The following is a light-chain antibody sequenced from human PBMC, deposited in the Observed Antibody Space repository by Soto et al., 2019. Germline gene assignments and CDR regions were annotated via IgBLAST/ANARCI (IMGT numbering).Light chain of an antibody. J-gene: IGKJ1*01. CDR1: QSVRTTY. V-gene: IGKV3-20*01. CDR3: QQYDSSPGT. Sequence: VLTPSPGTLSLSPGERASLSCRASQSVRTTYLTWYQHKHGQAPRLLIYGASTRATGVPDRFSGSGSGTDFTLTISRLEPEDFAVYYCQQYDSSPGTFGQGTKVDI. CDR2: GAS.